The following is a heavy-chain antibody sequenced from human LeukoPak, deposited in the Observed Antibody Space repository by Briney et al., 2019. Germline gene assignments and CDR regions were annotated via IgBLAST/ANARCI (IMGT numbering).Heavy chain of an antibody. CDR2: INQDGSRK. V-gene: IGHV3-7*01. CDR1: EFTFSAFW. CDR3: ARSPYNPTRGWFDP. J-gene: IGHJ5*02. D-gene: IGHD1-14*01. Sequence: GGSLRLSCTASEFTFSAFWMSWVRQAPGKGLEWVANINQDGSRKHYVDSVKGRFTVSRDNAKNSLYLQMNSLRAEDTAVYYCARSPYNPTRGWFDPWGQGTLVTVSS.